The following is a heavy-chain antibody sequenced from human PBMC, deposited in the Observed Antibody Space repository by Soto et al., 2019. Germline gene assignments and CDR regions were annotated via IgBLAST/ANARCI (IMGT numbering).Heavy chain of an antibody. D-gene: IGHD1-7*01. CDR1: GLTFSNYA. CDR3: AKNQERELPRVIDF. V-gene: IGHV3-23*01. J-gene: IGHJ4*02. CDR2: MSGSSSTT. Sequence: LRLSCATSGLTFSNYAMIWVRQAPGGGLEWVSSMSGSSSTTYYADSVRGRFTISRDRSKNTLYLQMSSLRAEDTALYYCAKNQERELPRVIDFWGQGTLVTVSS.